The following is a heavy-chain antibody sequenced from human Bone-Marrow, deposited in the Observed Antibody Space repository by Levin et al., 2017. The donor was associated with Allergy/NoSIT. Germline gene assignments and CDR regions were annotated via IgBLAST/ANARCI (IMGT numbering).Heavy chain of an antibody. D-gene: IGHD3-22*01. CDR2: IYPGDSDT. J-gene: IGHJ4*02. CDR1: GYSFTSYW. Sequence: KVSCKGSGYSFTSYWIGWVRQMPGKGLEWMGIIYPGDSDTRYSPSFQGQVTISADKSISTAYLQWSSLKASDTAMYYCACIYDSSGYYYYFDYWGQGTLVTVSS. CDR3: ACIYDSSGYYYYFDY. V-gene: IGHV5-51*01.